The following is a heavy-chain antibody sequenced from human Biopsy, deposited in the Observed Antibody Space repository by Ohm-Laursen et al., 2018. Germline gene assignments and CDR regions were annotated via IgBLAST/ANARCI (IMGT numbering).Heavy chain of an antibody. Sequence: SETLSLTCTVSGGSLSGYYWSWIRQAPGRGLEWIGLIYYRGETDYNPSLKSRVTISVDGSKNQFSLNLTSITAADTAVYYCARHCTPPPPGSMDVWGHGTTVFVSS. D-gene: IGHD2-8*01. V-gene: IGHV4-59*08. CDR3: ARHCTPPPPGSMDV. CDR2: IYYRGET. J-gene: IGHJ6*02. CDR1: GGSLSGYY.